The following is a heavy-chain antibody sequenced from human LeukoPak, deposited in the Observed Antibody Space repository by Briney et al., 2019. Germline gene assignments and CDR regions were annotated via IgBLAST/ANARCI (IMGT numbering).Heavy chain of an antibody. D-gene: IGHD2-15*01. Sequence: GGSLRLSCAASGFTFSSYWMSWVRQAPGKGLEWVAFIRHDGSNKYYADSVKGRFTISRDNSKNTLYLQMNSLRAEDTAVYYCARDQEDIVVVVAATAFYYYMDVWGKGTTVTVSS. J-gene: IGHJ6*03. CDR1: GFTFSSYW. V-gene: IGHV3-30*02. CDR3: ARDQEDIVVVVAATAFYYYMDV. CDR2: IRHDGSNK.